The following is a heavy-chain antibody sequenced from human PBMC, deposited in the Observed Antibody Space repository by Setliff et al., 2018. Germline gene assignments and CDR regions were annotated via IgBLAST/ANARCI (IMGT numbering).Heavy chain of an antibody. J-gene: IGHJ4*02. CDR1: GFTFSDHY. CDR3: TRARDRSGYWDFDY. CDR2: SRNKGNSYST. D-gene: IGHD3-3*01. V-gene: IGHV3-72*01. Sequence: QTGGSLRLSCAASGFTFSDHYMDWVRQAPGKGPEWVGRSRNKGNSYSTEYAASVKGRFTISRDDSKNSLYLQMNSLKTEDTAVYYCTRARDRSGYWDFDYWGQGTLVTVSS.